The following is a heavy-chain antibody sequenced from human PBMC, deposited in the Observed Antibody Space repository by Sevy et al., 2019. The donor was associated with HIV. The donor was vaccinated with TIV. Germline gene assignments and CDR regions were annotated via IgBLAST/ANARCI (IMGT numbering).Heavy chain of an antibody. CDR1: GFTFSKYS. V-gene: IGHV3-23*01. CDR2: LSFGCGEI. CDR3: AREGCTKPHDY. Sequence: GGSLRLSCAASGFTFSKYSMSWVRQPPGKGLEWVSTLSFGCGEINYADSVKGRFTISRDNSKSSVYLQVNNLRPEDTAVYYCAREGCTKPHDYWGQGTLVTVS. D-gene: IGHD2-8*01. J-gene: IGHJ4*02.